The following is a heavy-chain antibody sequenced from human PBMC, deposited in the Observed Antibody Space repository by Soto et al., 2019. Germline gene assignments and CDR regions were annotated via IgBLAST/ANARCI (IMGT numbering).Heavy chain of an antibody. Sequence: GGSLRLSCAASGFTFSSYAMSWVRQAPGKGLEWVSAISGSGGSTYYADSVKGRFTISRDNSKNTLYLQMNSLRAEDTAVYYCAKEGGSGYCSGGSCYWDTNYLDYWGQGTLVTVSS. CDR2: ISGSGGST. CDR1: GFTFSSYA. D-gene: IGHD2-15*01. CDR3: AKEGGSGYCSGGSCYWDTNYLDY. J-gene: IGHJ4*02. V-gene: IGHV3-23*01.